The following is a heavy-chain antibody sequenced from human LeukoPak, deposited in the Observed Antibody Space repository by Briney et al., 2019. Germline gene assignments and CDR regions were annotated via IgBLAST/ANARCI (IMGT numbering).Heavy chain of an antibody. CDR1: GFTFSSYG. J-gene: IGHJ6*03. CDR2: ISYDGSNK. V-gene: IGHV3-30*18. CDR3: AKSRNFYYYFMEV. Sequence: GGSLRLSCAASGFTFSSYGMHWVRQAPGKGLEWVAVISYDGSNKYYADSVKGRFTISRDNSKNTLYLQMNSLRAEDTAVYYCAKSRNFYYYFMEVSGRGTKVTISS.